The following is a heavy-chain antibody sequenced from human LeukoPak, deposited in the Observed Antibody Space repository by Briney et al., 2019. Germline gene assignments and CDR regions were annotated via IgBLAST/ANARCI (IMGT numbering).Heavy chain of an antibody. CDR2: IIPIFGTA. V-gene: IGHV1-69*05. CDR3: ARVGTYCSSTSCYTSEVGWFDP. Sequence: SVKVSCKASGGTFSSYAISWVRQAPGQGLEWMGGIIPIFGTANYAQKFQGRVTITTDESTSTAYMELSSLRSEDTAVYYCARVGTYCSSTSCYTSEVGWFDPWGQGTLVTVSS. CDR1: GGTFSSYA. D-gene: IGHD2-2*02. J-gene: IGHJ5*02.